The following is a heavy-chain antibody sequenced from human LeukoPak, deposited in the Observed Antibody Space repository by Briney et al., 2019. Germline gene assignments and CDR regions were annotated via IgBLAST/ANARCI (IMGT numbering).Heavy chain of an antibody. D-gene: IGHD4-17*01. CDR3: AREGLTTVTTLNWFDP. CDR1: GFTFSDYY. Sequence: GGSLRLSCAASGFTFSDYYMSWIRQAPGKGLEWVSYISSSGSTIYYADSVKGRFTISRDNAKNSLYLQMNSLRAEDTAVYYCAREGLTTVTTLNWFDPWGQGTLVTVSS. CDR2: ISSSGSTI. V-gene: IGHV3-11*01. J-gene: IGHJ5*02.